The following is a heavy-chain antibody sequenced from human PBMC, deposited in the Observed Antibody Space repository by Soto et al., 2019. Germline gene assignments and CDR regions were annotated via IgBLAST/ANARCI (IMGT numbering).Heavy chain of an antibody. Sequence: ASVKVSCKASGYTFTGYYMHWVRQAPGQGLEWMGWTNPNSGGTNYAQKFQGRVTMTRDTSISTAYMELSRLRSDDTAVYYCARRRMTTVVTPVDYWGQGTLVTVSS. V-gene: IGHV1-2*02. CDR3: ARRRMTTVVTPVDY. J-gene: IGHJ4*02. D-gene: IGHD4-17*01. CDR2: TNPNSGGT. CDR1: GYTFTGYY.